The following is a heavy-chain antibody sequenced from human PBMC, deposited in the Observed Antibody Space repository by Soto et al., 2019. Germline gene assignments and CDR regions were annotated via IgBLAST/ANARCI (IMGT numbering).Heavy chain of an antibody. V-gene: IGHV3-23*01. J-gene: IGHJ4*02. D-gene: IGHD3-22*01. CDR1: GFTFSSYA. CDR2: ISGSGVST. CDR3: AKSPGMYYYDSSGYYHYDY. Sequence: PGESLKISCAASGFTFSSYAMSWVRQAPGKGLEWVSAISGSGVSTYYADSVKGRFIISRDNSKNTLYLQMNSLRAEDTAVYYCAKSPGMYYYDSSGYYHYDYWGQGTLVTVSS.